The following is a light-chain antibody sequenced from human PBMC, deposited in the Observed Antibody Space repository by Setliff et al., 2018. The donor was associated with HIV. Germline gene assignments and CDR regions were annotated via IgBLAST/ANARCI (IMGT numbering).Light chain of an antibody. CDR3: ALYMGSGSSI. J-gene: IGLJ2*01. CDR1: SGAISSSHY. V-gene: IGLV8-61*01. Sequence: QTVVTQEPSCSVSPGGTVTVTCALTSGAISSSHYPSWYHQTTGQAPRALIYNTNSRSSRVPDRFSGSILGNKAVLTITGAQADDESHYYCALYMGSGSSIFGGGTKVTVL. CDR2: NTN.